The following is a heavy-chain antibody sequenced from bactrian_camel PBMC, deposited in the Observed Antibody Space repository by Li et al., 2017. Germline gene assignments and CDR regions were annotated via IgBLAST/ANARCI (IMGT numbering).Heavy chain of an antibody. V-gene: IGHV3-3*01. J-gene: IGHJ4*01. CDR2: FICTFGRTT. Sequence: VQLVESGGGLVQPAGSLRLSCAASGYTACIGWFRQAPGMEREQVAVFICTFGRTTRYADSVKGRFTISHDNAENRLDLQMNSLKSEDTAMYYCAADQGAAKTSNGIWIDYDYNYWGQGTQVTVS. D-gene: IGHD3*01. CDR3: AADQGAAKTSNGIWIDYDYNY. CDR1: GYTAC.